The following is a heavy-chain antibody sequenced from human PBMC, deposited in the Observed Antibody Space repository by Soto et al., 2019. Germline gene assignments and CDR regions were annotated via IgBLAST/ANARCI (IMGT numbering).Heavy chain of an antibody. D-gene: IGHD3-3*01. J-gene: IGHJ6*02. V-gene: IGHV1-69*13. CDR3: ARNTYYDFWSGYPEYYYYGMDV. CDR2: IIPIFGTA. Sequence: SVKVSCKASGGTFSSYAISWVRQAPGQGLEWMGGIIPIFGTANYAQKFQGRVTITADESTSTAYMELSSLRSEDTAVYYCARNTYYDFWSGYPEYYYYGMDVWGQGTTVTVSS. CDR1: GGTFSSYA.